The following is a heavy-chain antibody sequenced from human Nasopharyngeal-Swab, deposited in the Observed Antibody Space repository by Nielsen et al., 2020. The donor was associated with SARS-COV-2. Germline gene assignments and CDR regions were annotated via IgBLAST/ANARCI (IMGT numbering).Heavy chain of an antibody. D-gene: IGHD5-24*01. CDR2: ISSSGKYI. CDR1: GFTPASYS. Sequence: GASLKISCAASGFTPASYSMNWVRQAPGKVLEWVSSISSSGKYIYYANSVRGRFTISRDNAKSSLFLQMDSLRAEDTALYYCARDIGDGYNLLYYFDYWGPGTLVTVSS. CDR3: ARDIGDGYNLLYYFDY. J-gene: IGHJ4*02. V-gene: IGHV3-21*01.